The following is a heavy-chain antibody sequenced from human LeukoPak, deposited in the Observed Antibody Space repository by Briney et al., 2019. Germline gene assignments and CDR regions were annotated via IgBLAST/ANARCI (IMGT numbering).Heavy chain of an antibody. Sequence: PSETLSLTWTLSAGSISSGSYYWSWIRQPAGKGLEWIGRIYTRGSTNYNPSLKSRVTISVDTSKNQFSLKLSSVTAADTAVYYCARDQFGIYIVDYYYMDVWGKGTTVTVSS. CDR3: ARDQFGIYIVDYYYMDV. V-gene: IGHV4-61*02. CDR2: IYTRGST. CDR1: AGSISSGSYY. J-gene: IGHJ6*03. D-gene: IGHD3-16*01.